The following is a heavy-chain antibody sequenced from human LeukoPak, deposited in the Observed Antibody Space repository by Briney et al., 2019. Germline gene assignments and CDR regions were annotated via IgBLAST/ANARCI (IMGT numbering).Heavy chain of an antibody. CDR2: INHSGST. CDR3: ARQRPRPHAFDI. V-gene: IGHV4-34*01. J-gene: IGHJ3*02. CDR1: GGSFSGYY. Sequence: PSETLSLTCAVYGGSFSGYYWSWIRQPPGKGLEWIGEINHSGSTNYNPSLKSRVTISVDTSKNQFSLKLSSATAADTAVYYCARQRPRPHAFDIWGQGTMVTVSS.